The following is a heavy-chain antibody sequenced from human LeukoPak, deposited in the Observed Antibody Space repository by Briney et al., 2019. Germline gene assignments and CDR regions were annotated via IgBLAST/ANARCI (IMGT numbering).Heavy chain of an antibody. CDR2: IYYSGST. CDR3: ARHSNWGSGYYYGMDV. J-gene: IGHJ6*02. CDR1: GGSISSYY. Sequence: SETLSLTCTVSGGSISSYYWSWIRQPPGKGLEWIGYIYYSGSTNYNPSLKSRVTISVDTSKNQFSLKLSSVTAADTAVYYCARHSNWGSGYYYGMDVWGQGTTVTVSS. V-gene: IGHV4-59*08. D-gene: IGHD7-27*01.